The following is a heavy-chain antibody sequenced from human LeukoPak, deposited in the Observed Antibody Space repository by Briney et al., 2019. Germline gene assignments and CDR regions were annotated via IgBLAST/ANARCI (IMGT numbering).Heavy chain of an antibody. J-gene: IGHJ5*02. CDR2: ISGSGGST. CDR1: GFTFSSYA. Sequence: PGGSLRLSCAASGFTFSSYAMSWVRQAPGKGLEWVSAISGSGGSTYYADSVKGRFTISRDNSKSTLYLQMNSLRAEDTAVYYCAKTLRYGDYPTGFDPWGQGTLVTVSS. D-gene: IGHD4-17*01. V-gene: IGHV3-23*01. CDR3: AKTLRYGDYPTGFDP.